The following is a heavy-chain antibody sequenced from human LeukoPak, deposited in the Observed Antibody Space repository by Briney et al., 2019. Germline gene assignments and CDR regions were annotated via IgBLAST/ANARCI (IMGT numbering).Heavy chain of an antibody. CDR1: GYTFTSYD. Sequence: ASVKVSCKASGYTFTSYDINWVRQATGQGLEWMGWMNPNSGNTGYAQKFQGRVTMTRNTSISTAYMELSSLRSEDTAVYYRARALRSVWFGEFPFDYWGQGTLVTVSS. J-gene: IGHJ4*02. V-gene: IGHV1-8*01. CDR2: MNPNSGNT. CDR3: ARALRSVWFGEFPFDY. D-gene: IGHD3-10*01.